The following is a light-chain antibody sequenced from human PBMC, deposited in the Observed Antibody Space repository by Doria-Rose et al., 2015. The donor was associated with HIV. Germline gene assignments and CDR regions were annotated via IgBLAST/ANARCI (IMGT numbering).Light chain of an antibody. CDR3: QQYSQWPPYT. CDR2: RAS. CDR1: QGIGSD. Sequence: EIVMTQSPATLSVSPGERATLSCRASQGIGSDLAWYQQKPGQAPRLLIYRASITATSIPPRFTGGGSGTEFTLTISSLQSEDFAVYFCQQYSQWPPYTFGQGTKLEVK. V-gene: IGKV3-15*01. J-gene: IGKJ2*01.